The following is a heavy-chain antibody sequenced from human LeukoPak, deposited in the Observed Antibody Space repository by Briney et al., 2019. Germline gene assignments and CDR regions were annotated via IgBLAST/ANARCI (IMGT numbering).Heavy chain of an antibody. CDR3: AREQNGAKSALDE. CDR1: GFTFSSYE. J-gene: IGHJ4*02. CDR2: ISGSGSTI. D-gene: IGHD4/OR15-4a*01. Sequence: GGSLRLSCAASGFTFSSYEMTWVRQAPGKGLEWVSYISGSGSTIYYADSVKGRFTISRDNAKKSLYLQMNSLRAEDTAVYYCAREQNGAKSALDEWGQGTLVTVSS. V-gene: IGHV3-48*03.